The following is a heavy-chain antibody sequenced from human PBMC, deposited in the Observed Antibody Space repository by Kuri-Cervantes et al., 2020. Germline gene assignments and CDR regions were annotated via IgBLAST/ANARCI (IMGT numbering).Heavy chain of an antibody. CDR3: ARRDYYFDY. CDR1: GFTVSSNY. V-gene: IGHV4-59*02. J-gene: IGHJ4*02. CDR2: IYYSGST. Sequence: ESLKISCAASGFTVSSNYMSWVRQPPGKGLEWIGYIYYSGSTYYNLSLKSRVTISVDRSKNQFSLKLSSVTAADTAVYYCARRDYYFDYWGQGTLVTVSS.